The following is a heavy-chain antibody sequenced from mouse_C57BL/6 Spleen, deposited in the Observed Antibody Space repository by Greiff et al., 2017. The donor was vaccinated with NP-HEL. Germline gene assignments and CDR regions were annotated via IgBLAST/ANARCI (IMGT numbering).Heavy chain of an antibody. CDR1: GYTFTSYW. CDR3: ARYHDDYDGSCAY. Sequence: QVQLQQPGTELVKPGASVKLSCKASGYTFTSYWMHWVKQRPGQGLEWIGNINPSNGGTNYNEKFKSKATLTVDKSSSTAYMQLSSQTSEDSAVYDGARYHDDYDGSCAYWGQGTLVTVSA. J-gene: IGHJ3*01. D-gene: IGHD2-4*01. V-gene: IGHV1-53*01. CDR2: INPSNGGT.